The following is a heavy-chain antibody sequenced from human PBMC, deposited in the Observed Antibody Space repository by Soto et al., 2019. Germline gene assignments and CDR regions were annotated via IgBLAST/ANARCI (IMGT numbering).Heavy chain of an antibody. CDR1: GFTFSSYG. D-gene: IGHD4-17*01. V-gene: IGHV3-30*18. CDR2: ISYDGSNK. J-gene: IGHJ5*02. CDR3: AKEYHDYGDYGWFDP. Sequence: GGSLRLSCAASGFTFSSYGMHWVRQAPGKGLEWVAVISYDGSNKYYADSVKGRFTISRDNSKNTLYLQMNSLRAEDTAVYYCAKEYHDYGDYGWFDPWGQGTLVTVSS.